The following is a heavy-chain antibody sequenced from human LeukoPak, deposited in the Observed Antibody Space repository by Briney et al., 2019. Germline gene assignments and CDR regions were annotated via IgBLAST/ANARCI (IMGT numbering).Heavy chain of an antibody. Sequence: GGSLRLSCTVSGFTASSNSMSWVRQAPGKGLEWVSFIYSDNTHYSDSVKGRFTISRDNSKNTLYLQTNSLRAEDTAVYYCARDKYHSSWQGSNFDYWGQGTLVTVSS. CDR3: ARDKYHSSWQGSNFDY. CDR1: GFTASSNS. D-gene: IGHD2-2*01. J-gene: IGHJ4*02. V-gene: IGHV3-53*01. CDR2: IYSDNT.